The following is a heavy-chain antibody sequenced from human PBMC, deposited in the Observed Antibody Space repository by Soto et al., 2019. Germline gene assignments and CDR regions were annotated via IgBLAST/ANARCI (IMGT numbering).Heavy chain of an antibody. CDR2: IWYDGSNK. V-gene: IGHV3-33*08. D-gene: IGHD6-13*01. Sequence: QVQLVESGGGVIQPGRSLRLSYAASGFTLRLHAMHWVRQAPGKGLEWVAQIWYDGSNKYYTDSVKGRFTVSRDDFKNTVFLQMDSLRAEDTAVYYCARDGQQQTPYALDVWGQGTTVIVSS. CDR3: ARDGQQQTPYALDV. J-gene: IGHJ6*02. CDR1: GFTLRLHA.